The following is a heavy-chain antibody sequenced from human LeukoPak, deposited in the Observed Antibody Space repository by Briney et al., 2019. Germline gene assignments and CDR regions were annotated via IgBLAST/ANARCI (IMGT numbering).Heavy chain of an antibody. CDR2: TSGGGGST. V-gene: IGHV3-23*01. Sequence: GGSLRLSCAASGFTFSIYTMSWVRQAPGKGLEWVSGTSGGGGSTYYADSVKGRFTSTRDNSKNTLYLQMNSLRAEDTAVYYCAKAGSSQGYFDSWGQGTLVTVSS. J-gene: IGHJ4*02. CDR1: GFTFSIYT. D-gene: IGHD2-15*01. CDR3: AKAGSSQGYFDS.